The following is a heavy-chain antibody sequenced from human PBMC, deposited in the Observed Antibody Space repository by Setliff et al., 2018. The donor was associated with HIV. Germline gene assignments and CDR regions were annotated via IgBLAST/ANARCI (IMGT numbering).Heavy chain of an antibody. D-gene: IGHD1-26*01. CDR1: GPSINIHY. Sequence: SETLSLTCTVSGPSINIHYWSWIRQSPGKGFEWIGYIYSTGSTNYNPSLQSRVTISMVASRNQFSLKVTSVTAADTAVYYCEAATVGETGYYGIDVWGPGTTVTVSS. CDR2: IYSTGST. CDR3: EAATVGETGYYGIDV. V-gene: IGHV4-59*11. J-gene: IGHJ6*02.